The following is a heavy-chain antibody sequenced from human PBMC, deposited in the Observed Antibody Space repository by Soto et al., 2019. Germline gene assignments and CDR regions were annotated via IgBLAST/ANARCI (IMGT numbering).Heavy chain of an antibody. CDR3: AKHSEYQLLSWFDP. Sequence: EVQLLESGGGLVQPGGSLRLSCAASGFSFSTYAMSWVRQAPGKGLEWVSGISAGGGNTFYADSVRGRFTISRDNSKNTLDLQMSSLRAEDTALYYCAKHSEYQLLSWFDPWGQGTLVTASS. D-gene: IGHD2-2*01. V-gene: IGHV3-23*01. CDR2: ISAGGGNT. J-gene: IGHJ5*02. CDR1: GFSFSTYA.